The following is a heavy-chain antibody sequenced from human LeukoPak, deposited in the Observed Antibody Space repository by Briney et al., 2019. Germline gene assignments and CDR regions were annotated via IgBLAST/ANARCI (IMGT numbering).Heavy chain of an antibody. CDR1: GYTFTSYY. J-gene: IGHJ4*02. D-gene: IGHD6-19*01. Sequence: ASVKVSCKASGYTFTSYYMHWVRQAPGQGLEWMGIINPSGGSTSYAQKFQGRVTMTRDTSTSTVYMELSSPRSEDTAVYYCARKSSGWKQFDYWGQGTLVTVSS. CDR3: ARKSSGWKQFDY. V-gene: IGHV1-46*01. CDR2: INPSGGST.